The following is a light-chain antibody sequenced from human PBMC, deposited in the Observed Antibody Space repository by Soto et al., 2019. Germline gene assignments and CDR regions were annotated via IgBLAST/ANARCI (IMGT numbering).Light chain of an antibody. CDR2: SAS. V-gene: IGKV1-16*02. Sequence: DIQMTQSPSSLSASVGDRVTITCRASQGISNYLGWFQQKPGQAPKSLIYSASSLQSGVPSKFSRRGSGPEFILTFSSLQPEDVATYYYHQYYSLPLTFGGGTKVEI. CDR1: QGISNY. J-gene: IGKJ4*02. CDR3: HQYYSLPLT.